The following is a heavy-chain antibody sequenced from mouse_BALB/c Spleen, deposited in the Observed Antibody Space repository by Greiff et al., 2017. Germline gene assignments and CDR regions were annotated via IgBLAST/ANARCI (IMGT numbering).Heavy chain of an antibody. J-gene: IGHJ4*01. CDR3: ARLRLRTMDY. CDR1: GFSLTSYG. V-gene: IGHV2-2*02. Sequence: QVQLKESGPGLVAPSQSLSITCTVSGFSLTSYGVHWVRQPPGKGLEWLGVIWSGGSTDYNAAFISRLSISKDNSKSQVFFKMNSLQANDTAIYYCARLRLRTMDYWGQGTSVTVSA. CDR2: IWSGGST. D-gene: IGHD1-2*01.